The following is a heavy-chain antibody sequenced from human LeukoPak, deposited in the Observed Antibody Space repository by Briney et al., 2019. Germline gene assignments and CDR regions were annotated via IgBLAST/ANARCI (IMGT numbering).Heavy chain of an antibody. CDR2: ISSSSSYI. J-gene: IGHJ6*02. D-gene: IGHD4-11*01. CDR1: GVTFSSCS. Sequence: GGSLRLSCAACGVTFSSCSMKWVRRAPGKGVEGVSYISSSSSYIYYADSVKGRFTISRDNAKNSLYLQMNSLRAEDTAVYYCARGGYSNYYYYYGMDVWGQGTTVTVSS. CDR3: ARGGYSNYYYYYGMDV. V-gene: IGHV3-21*01.